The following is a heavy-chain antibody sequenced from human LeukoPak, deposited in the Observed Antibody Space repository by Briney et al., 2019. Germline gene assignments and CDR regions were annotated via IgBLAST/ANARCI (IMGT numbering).Heavy chain of an antibody. D-gene: IGHD3-10*01. Sequence: SETLSLTCTVSGGSISSYYWSWIRRPAGKGLECIGRIYTSGSTNYNPSLKSRVTISVDTSKNQFSLKLSSVTAADTAVYYCARGAYYYGSGSYPQPLQHWGQGTLVTVSS. V-gene: IGHV4-4*07. CDR2: IYTSGST. CDR3: ARGAYYYGSGSYPQPLQH. J-gene: IGHJ1*01. CDR1: GGSISSYY.